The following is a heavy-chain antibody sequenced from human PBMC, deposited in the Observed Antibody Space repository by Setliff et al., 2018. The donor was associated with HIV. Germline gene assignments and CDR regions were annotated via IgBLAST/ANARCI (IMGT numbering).Heavy chain of an antibody. Sequence: QPGGSLRLSCAASGFTFSSYWMSWVRQAPGKGLEWVANIKQDGSQKYYVDSVKGRFTISRDNAKNSLYLQMNSLRAEDTAVYYCATVWTAGSLFYWGQGTLVTVSS. V-gene: IGHV3-7*01. J-gene: IGHJ4*02. CDR3: ATVWTAGSLFY. CDR1: GFTFSSYW. D-gene: IGHD6-13*01. CDR2: IKQDGSQK.